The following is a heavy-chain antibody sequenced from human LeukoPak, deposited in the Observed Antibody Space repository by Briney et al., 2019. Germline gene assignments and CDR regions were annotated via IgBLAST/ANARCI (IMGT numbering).Heavy chain of an antibody. CDR3: AKRPRDSTGYYLGAFDF. J-gene: IGHJ3*01. D-gene: IGHD3-22*01. V-gene: IGHV3-23*01. Sequence: GGSLRLSCAASGFTFSNYAMTWVRQAPGKGLEWVSGISASGGTTYYADSVRGRFTISRGNSKNTLFLQMNSLRAEDTAVYYCAKRPRDSTGYYLGAFDFWGLGTMVTVSS. CDR1: GFTFSNYA. CDR2: ISASGGTT.